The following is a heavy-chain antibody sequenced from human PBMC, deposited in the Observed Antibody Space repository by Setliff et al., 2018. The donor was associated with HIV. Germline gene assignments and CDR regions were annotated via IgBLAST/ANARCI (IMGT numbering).Heavy chain of an antibody. J-gene: IGHJ4*02. CDR3: ARGRFCTTTSCLFDQ. Sequence: GGSLRLSCAASEVTFRLYWMHSVRRAPGKGLVTVARINSDGSVTSYADFVKGRFTVSRDNGENTLYLQMHSLTAEDTAVYFCARGRFCTTTSCLFDQWGQGSLVTVSS. D-gene: IGHD2-2*01. CDR1: EVTFRLYW. CDR2: INSDGSVT. V-gene: IGHV3-74*01.